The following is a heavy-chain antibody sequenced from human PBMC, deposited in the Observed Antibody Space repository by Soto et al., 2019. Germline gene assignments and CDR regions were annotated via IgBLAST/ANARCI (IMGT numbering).Heavy chain of an antibody. CDR3: ARAGFLEWLLRTAFDYYYGMDV. V-gene: IGHV4-4*02. CDR2: IYHSGST. J-gene: IGHJ6*02. Sequence: SETLSLTCAVSGGSISSSNWWSWVRQPPGKGLEWIGEIYHSGSTNYNPSLKSRVTISVDKSKNQFSLKLSSVTAADTAVYYCARAGFLEWLLRTAFDYYYGMDVWGQGTTVTVS. CDR1: GGSISSSNW. D-gene: IGHD3-3*01.